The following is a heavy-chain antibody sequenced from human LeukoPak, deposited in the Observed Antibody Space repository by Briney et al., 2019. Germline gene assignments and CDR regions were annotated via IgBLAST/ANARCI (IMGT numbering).Heavy chain of an antibody. CDR2: IYYSGST. CDR1: GGSINSGDYY. CDR3: VREGGVGATDY. Sequence: SETLSLTCTVSGGSINSGDYYWSWIRQPPGKGLEWIGYIYYSGSTYYNPSLKSRVTISVDTFKNQFSLKLSSVTAADTAVYYCVREGGVGATDYWGQGTLVTVSS. D-gene: IGHD1-26*01. J-gene: IGHJ4*02. V-gene: IGHV4-30-4*08.